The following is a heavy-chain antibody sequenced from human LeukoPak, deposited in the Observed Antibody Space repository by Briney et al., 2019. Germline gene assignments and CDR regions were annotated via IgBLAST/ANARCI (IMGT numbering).Heavy chain of an antibody. CDR2: INPSGGST. D-gene: IGHD2-15*01. CDR3: ARIPGYCSGGSCYPDAFDI. J-gene: IGHJ3*02. CDR1: GYTFTSYY. V-gene: IGHV1-46*01. Sequence: ASVKVSCKASGYTFTSYYMHWVRQAPGQGLEWMGIINPSGGSTSYAQKFQGRVTMTRDMSTSTVYMELSSLRSEDTAVYYCARIPGYCSGGSCYPDAFDIWGQGTMVTISS.